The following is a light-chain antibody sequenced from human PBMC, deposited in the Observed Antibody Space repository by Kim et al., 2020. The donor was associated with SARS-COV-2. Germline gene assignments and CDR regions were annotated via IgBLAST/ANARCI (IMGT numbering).Light chain of an antibody. V-gene: IGKV3-20*01. CDR1: RSISSSS. Sequence: SPGEEATISCRTSRSISSSSLAWYQQKPGQAPRLLIYGASNWATGIPDRFSGSGSGTEFTLTISSVEPEDFAVYYCQQYGSSPQTFVEGTKVDIK. J-gene: IGKJ1*01. CDR2: GAS. CDR3: QQYGSSPQT.